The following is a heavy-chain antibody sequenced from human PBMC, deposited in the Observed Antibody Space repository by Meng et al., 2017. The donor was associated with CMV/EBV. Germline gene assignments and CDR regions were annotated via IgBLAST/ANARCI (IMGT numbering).Heavy chain of an antibody. CDR3: AGSQYEYFQH. CDR2: ISSSSSYI. J-gene: IGHJ1*01. CDR1: GFTFSSYS. V-gene: IGHV3-21*01. Sequence: GGSLRLSCAASGFTFSSYSMNWVRQAPGKGLEWVSSISSSSSYIYYADSVKGRLTISRDNAENSLFLEMSSLRVEDTAVYYCAGSQYEYFQHWGQGTLVTVSS.